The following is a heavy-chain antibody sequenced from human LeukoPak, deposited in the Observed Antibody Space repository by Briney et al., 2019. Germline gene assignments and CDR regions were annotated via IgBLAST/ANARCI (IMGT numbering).Heavy chain of an antibody. CDR1: GFTFSSYW. CDR3: ARAAWYDSSGYYPDAFDI. CDR2: IKQDGSEK. D-gene: IGHD3-22*01. Sequence: GGSLRLSCAASGFTFSSYWMSWVRQAPGKGLEWVANIKQDGSEKYYVDSVKGRFTISRDNAKNSLYLQMNSLRAEDTAVYYCARAAWYDSSGYYPDAFDIWGQGTMVTVS. V-gene: IGHV3-7*04. J-gene: IGHJ3*02.